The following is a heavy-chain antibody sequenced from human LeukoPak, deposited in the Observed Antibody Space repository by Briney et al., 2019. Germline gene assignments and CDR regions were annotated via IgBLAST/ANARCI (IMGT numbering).Heavy chain of an antibody. CDR2: ISGSGDRT. CDR1: VFTFSSYH. J-gene: IGHJ4*02. CDR3: AKPSSGNYPPTGY. Sequence: PGGCLRLSCAASVFTFSSYHVSWVRQAPGKGLEWVSAISGSGDRTHYADSVKGRFTISRDNSKNILYLRMDSLRAEDTAVYYCAKPSSGNYPPTGYWGQGTLVTVSS. V-gene: IGHV3-23*01. D-gene: IGHD1-26*01.